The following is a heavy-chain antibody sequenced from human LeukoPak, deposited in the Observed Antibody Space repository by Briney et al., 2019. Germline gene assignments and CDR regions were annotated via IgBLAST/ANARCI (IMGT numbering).Heavy chain of an antibody. J-gene: IGHJ4*02. V-gene: IGHV1-69*01. CDR3: ASGHIAARDYFDY. D-gene: IGHD6-6*01. Sequence: ASVKVSCKASVGTFSSYAISWVRQAPGQGLDWMGGIIPIFGTANYAQKFQGRVTITADESTSTAYMELSSLRSEDTAVYYCASGHIAARDYFDYWGQGTLVTVSS. CDR1: VGTFSSYA. CDR2: IIPIFGTA.